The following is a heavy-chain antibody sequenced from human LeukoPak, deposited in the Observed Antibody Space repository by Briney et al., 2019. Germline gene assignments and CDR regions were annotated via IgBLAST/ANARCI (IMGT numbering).Heavy chain of an antibody. CDR1: GFTFSNYA. CDR2: FSGSGGAT. Sequence: GGSLRLSCAASGFTFSNYAMAWVRQIPGKGLECVSVFSGSGGATYYADSVKGRFTVSRDNSKNTLYLQMNNLRVDDTAIYYCASRPAPSLGPLDYWGKGTLVTVSS. J-gene: IGHJ4*02. V-gene: IGHV3-23*01. D-gene: IGHD2-2*01. CDR3: ASRPAPSLGPLDY.